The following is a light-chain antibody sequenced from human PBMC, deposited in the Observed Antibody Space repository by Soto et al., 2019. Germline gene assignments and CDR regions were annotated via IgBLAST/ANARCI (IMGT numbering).Light chain of an antibody. Sequence: EIVLTQSPGTLSLSPGERATLSCRASQSVSSSSYLAWYQQKPGQAPRLLTYGASSRATGIPDRFSGSGSGTDFTLTISRLEPEDFAVYYCHQYGSSPSYTFGQGTKLEIK. V-gene: IGKV3-20*01. CDR3: HQYGSSPSYT. CDR2: GAS. CDR1: QSVSSSSY. J-gene: IGKJ2*01.